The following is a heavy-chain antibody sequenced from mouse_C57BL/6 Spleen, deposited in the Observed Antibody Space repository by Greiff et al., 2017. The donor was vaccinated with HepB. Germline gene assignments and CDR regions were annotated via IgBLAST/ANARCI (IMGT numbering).Heavy chain of an antibody. CDR2: LSSGGDYI. CDR3: TREYDEGAYFDY. J-gene: IGHJ2*01. CDR1: GFTFSSYA. D-gene: IGHD2-14*01. V-gene: IGHV5-9-1*02. Sequence: EVKLMESGEGLVKPGGSLKLSCAASGFTFSSYAMSWVRQTPEKRLEWVAYLSSGGDYIYYADTVKGRFPISRDNARNTLYLQMSSLKSEDTAMYYCTREYDEGAYFDYWGQGTTLTVAS.